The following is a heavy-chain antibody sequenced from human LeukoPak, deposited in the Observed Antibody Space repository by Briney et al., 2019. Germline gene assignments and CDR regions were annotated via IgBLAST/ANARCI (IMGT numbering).Heavy chain of an antibody. J-gene: IGHJ4*02. D-gene: IGHD6-19*01. CDR1: AFIFSGHW. CDR2: ISGSGSST. CDR3: AKDSNGWYQRGSNYFDY. V-gene: IGHV3-23*01. Sequence: GGSLRLSCEGSAFIFSGHWMNWVRQAPGKGLEWVSTISGSGSSTYYVDSVKSRFTISRDNSKNTLYLQMNSLRAEDTAEYYCAKDSNGWYQRGSNYFDYWGQGTLVTVSS.